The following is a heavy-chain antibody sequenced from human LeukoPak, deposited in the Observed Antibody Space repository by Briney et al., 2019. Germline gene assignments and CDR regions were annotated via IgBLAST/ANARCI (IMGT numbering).Heavy chain of an antibody. CDR3: AKYAPPTTVVTRFFDY. J-gene: IGHJ4*02. CDR2: IGRYGGDI. Sequence: GGSPRLSCAASGFTFSSYAMTWVRQAPGKGLEWVSVIGRYGGDIQYADSVKGRFTISRDNSENTLYLQMNSLRAEDTAVYYCAKYAPPTTVVTRFFDYWGQGTLVTVSS. V-gene: IGHV3-23*01. D-gene: IGHD4-23*01. CDR1: GFTFSSYA.